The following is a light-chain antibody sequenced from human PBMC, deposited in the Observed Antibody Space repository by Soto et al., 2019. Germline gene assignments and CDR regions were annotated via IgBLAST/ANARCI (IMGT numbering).Light chain of an antibody. CDR3: QQYNSYWT. Sequence: DIQMTQSPSTLSASVGDRVTITCRASQSISSWLAWYQQKPGKAPKLLIYKASSLESGAPSRFSGSGSGTEFTLTISSLQPDDVETYYCQQYNSYWTFGQGTKVEIK. J-gene: IGKJ1*01. CDR2: KAS. V-gene: IGKV1-5*03. CDR1: QSISSW.